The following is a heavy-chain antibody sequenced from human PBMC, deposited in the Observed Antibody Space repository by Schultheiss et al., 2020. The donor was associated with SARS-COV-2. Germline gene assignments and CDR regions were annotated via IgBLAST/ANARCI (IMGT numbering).Heavy chain of an antibody. V-gene: IGHV5-51*01. Sequence: GGSLRLSCKASGGSFSSHGISWVRQAPGQGLEWMGGIIYPGDSDTRYSPSFQGQVTISADKSISTAYLQWSSLKASDTAMYYCARPYSSGWFDYWGQGTLVTVSS. J-gene: IGHJ4*02. CDR3: ARPYSSGWFDY. CDR1: GGSFSSHG. CDR2: IYPGDSDT. D-gene: IGHD6-19*01.